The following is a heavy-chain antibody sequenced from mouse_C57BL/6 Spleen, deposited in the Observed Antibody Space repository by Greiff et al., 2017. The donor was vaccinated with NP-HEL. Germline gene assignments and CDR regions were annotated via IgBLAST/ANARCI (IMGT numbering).Heavy chain of an antibody. J-gene: IGHJ4*01. CDR3: AREGNYDAMDY. Sequence: QVQLQQPGAELVRPGSSVKLSCKASGYTFTSYWMHWVKQRPIQGLEWIGNIDPSDSETHYNQKFKDKATLTVDKSSSTAYMQLSSLTSEDSAVYCCAREGNYDAMDYWGQGTSVTVSS. CDR1: GYTFTSYW. CDR2: IDPSDSET. D-gene: IGHD3-3*01. V-gene: IGHV1-52*01.